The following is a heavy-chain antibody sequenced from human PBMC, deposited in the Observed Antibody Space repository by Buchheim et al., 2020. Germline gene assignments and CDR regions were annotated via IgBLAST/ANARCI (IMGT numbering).Heavy chain of an antibody. CDR3: AKGDWDY. CDR2: ISYDNVNI. Sequence: EVQLVESGGGLVQPGGSLRLSCAASGFSFNSYSMNWVRQAPGKGLEWVSYISYDNVNIHYADSVKGRFTISRDNAKNSLYLQMTSLRAEDTAVYYCAKGDWDYWGQGTL. CDR1: GFSFNSYS. D-gene: IGHD1-26*01. V-gene: IGHV3-48*01. J-gene: IGHJ4*02.